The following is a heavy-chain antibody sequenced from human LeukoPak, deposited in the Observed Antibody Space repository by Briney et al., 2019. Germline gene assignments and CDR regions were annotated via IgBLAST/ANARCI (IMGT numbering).Heavy chain of an antibody. D-gene: IGHD5-24*01. CDR2: ISGSGGST. Sequence: GGSLRLSCAASGFTFSSYAMSWVRQAPGKGLEWVSAISGSGGSTYYADSVKGRFTISRDNSKNTLYLQMNSLTAADTAVYYCARAEMATISYFDYWGQGTLVTVPS. CDR1: GFTFSSYA. CDR3: ARAEMATISYFDY. J-gene: IGHJ4*02. V-gene: IGHV3-23*01.